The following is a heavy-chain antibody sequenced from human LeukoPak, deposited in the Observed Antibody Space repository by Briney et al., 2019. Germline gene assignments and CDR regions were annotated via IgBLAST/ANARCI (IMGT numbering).Heavy chain of an antibody. Sequence: GESLKISCKGSGYSFPNYWIGWVRQMPGKGLEWMGIIYPGDSDTRYSPSFQGQVTISADKSISTAYLQWSGLKASDTAIYFCARATVGATIYYFDYWGQGTLVTVSS. CDR2: IYPGDSDT. CDR1: GYSFPNYW. J-gene: IGHJ4*02. V-gene: IGHV5-51*01. D-gene: IGHD1-26*01. CDR3: ARATVGATIYYFDY.